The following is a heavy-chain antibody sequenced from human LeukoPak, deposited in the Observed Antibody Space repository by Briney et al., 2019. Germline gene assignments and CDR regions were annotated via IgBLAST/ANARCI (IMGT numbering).Heavy chain of an antibody. V-gene: IGHV3-30-3*01. CDR2: ISYDGSNK. J-gene: IGHJ6*03. D-gene: IGHD6-6*01. CDR3: ARVGIAARLRSQHKVGHYMDV. Sequence: PGRSLRLSCAASGFTFSSYAMHWVRQAPGKGLEWVAVISYDGSNKYYADSVKGRFTISRDNSKNTLYLQMNSLRAEDTAVYYCARVGIAARLRSQHKVGHYMDVWGKGTTVTVSS. CDR1: GFTFSSYA.